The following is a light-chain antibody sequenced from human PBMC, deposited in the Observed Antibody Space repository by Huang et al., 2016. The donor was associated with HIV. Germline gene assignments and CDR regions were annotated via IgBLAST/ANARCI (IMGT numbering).Light chain of an antibody. V-gene: IGKV3-11*01. J-gene: IGKJ4*02. CDR3: HQRAGWPL. CDR1: QTISSY. Sequence: EVVLTQSPATLSLSPGERATLSCRASQTISSYLAWYQHKPGQPPRLLIYDTSKSATGIPARYSGRGSGTDFTLTISSLEPEDFAVYYCHQRAGWPLFGGGTKVEIK. CDR2: DTS.